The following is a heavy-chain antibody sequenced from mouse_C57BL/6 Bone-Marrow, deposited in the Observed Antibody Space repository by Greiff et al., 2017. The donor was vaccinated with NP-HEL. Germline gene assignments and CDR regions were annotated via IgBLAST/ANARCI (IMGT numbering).Heavy chain of an antibody. Sequence: EVKLMESGGGLVKPGGSLKLSCAASGFTFSDYGMHWVRQAPEKGLEWVAYISSGSSTIYYADTVKGRFTISRDNAKNTLFLQMTSLMSEDTAMYYCARPSYYGSSYDAMDYWGQGTSVTVSS. CDR2: ISSGSSTI. V-gene: IGHV5-17*01. CDR3: ARPSYYGSSYDAMDY. CDR1: GFTFSDYG. J-gene: IGHJ4*01. D-gene: IGHD1-1*01.